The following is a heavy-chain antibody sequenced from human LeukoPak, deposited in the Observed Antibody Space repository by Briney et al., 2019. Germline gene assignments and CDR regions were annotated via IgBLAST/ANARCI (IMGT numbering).Heavy chain of an antibody. Sequence: EASVKVSCKASGYTFTSYGISWVRQAPGQGLEWMGWISAYNGNTNYAQKLQGRVTMTTDTSTSTAYMELRSLRSDDTAVYYCARGMRVVRGVIITFSGYGYWGQGTLVTVSS. D-gene: IGHD3-10*01. J-gene: IGHJ4*02. CDR2: ISAYNGNT. CDR1: GYTFTSYG. V-gene: IGHV1-18*01. CDR3: ARGMRVVRGVIITFSGYGY.